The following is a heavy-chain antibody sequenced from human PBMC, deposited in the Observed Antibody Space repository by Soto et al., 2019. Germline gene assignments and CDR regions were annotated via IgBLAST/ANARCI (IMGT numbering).Heavy chain of an antibody. D-gene: IGHD1-1*01. CDR1: GGTFSSYA. CDR3: ASAIPTGSLYYYYGMDV. CDR2: IIPIFGTA. V-gene: IGHV1-69*13. J-gene: IGHJ6*02. Sequence: ASVKVSCKASGGTFSSYAISWVRQAPGKGLEWMGGIIPIFGTANYAQKFQGRVTITADESTSTAYMELSSLRSEDTAVYYCASAIPTGSLYYYYGMDVWGQGTTVTVSS.